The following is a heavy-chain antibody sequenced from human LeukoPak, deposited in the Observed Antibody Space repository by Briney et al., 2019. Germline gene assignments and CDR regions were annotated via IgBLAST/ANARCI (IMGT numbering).Heavy chain of an antibody. D-gene: IGHD3-22*01. V-gene: IGHV3-21*01. Sequence: GGSLRLSCAASGFTFSSYSMNWVRQAPGKGLEWVSSISSSSSYIYYADSVKGRFTISRDNAKNSLYLQMNSLRAEDTAVYYCARDVYYDSSAQEWFDPWGQGTLGTVS. CDR1: GFTFSSYS. CDR3: ARDVYYDSSAQEWFDP. CDR2: ISSSSSYI. J-gene: IGHJ5*02.